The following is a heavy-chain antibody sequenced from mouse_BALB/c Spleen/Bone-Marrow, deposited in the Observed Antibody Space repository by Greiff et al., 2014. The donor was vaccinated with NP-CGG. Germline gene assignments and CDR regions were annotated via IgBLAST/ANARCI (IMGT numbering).Heavy chain of an antibody. Sequence: VMLVESGPGLVAPSQSLSITCTASGFSLTDYGVSWIRQPPGKGLEWLGEIWGGGITYYNSTFKSRVSISKDNSKSQVFLKMNSLQTDDTAMYYCAKHDTAVVLDYWGQGTTLTVSS. CDR2: IWGGGIT. V-gene: IGHV2-6-5*01. CDR1: GFSLTDYG. J-gene: IGHJ2*01. D-gene: IGHD1-1*01. CDR3: AKHDTAVVLDY.